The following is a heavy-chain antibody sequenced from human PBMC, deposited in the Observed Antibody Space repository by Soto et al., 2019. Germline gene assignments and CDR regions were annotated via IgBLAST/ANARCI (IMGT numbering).Heavy chain of an antibody. Sequence: EVQLLESGGGLVQPGGSLRLSCAASGFSFSTYAMGWVRQAPGKGLEWVSLISGSGGTTNYADSVKGRFTISRDNSKNTVYLEMNSLRVEDTAVYYCAKDGQLWCGEFDIWGQGTMVTVSS. D-gene: IGHD3-10*01. CDR1: GFSFSTYA. V-gene: IGHV3-23*01. CDR2: ISGSGGTT. J-gene: IGHJ3*02. CDR3: AKDGQLWCGEFDI.